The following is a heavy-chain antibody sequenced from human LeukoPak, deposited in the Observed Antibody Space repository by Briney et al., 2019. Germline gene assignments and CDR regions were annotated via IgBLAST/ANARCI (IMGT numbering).Heavy chain of an antibody. CDR1: GFTVSSNY. Sequence: GGSLRLSCAASGFTVSSNYMSWIRQAPGKGLEWVSVIYRSGSTHYADSVKDRFIISRDNSKNTLYLQMNSLRAEDTAVYYCTRDASGDTSSGPRMDVWGQGTMVTVS. J-gene: IGHJ6*02. V-gene: IGHV3-66*01. CDR2: IYRSGST. CDR3: TRDASGDTSSGPRMDV. D-gene: IGHD1-26*01.